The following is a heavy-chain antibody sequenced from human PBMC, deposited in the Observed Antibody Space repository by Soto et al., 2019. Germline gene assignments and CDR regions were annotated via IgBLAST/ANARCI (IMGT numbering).Heavy chain of an antibody. V-gene: IGHV1-69*13. CDR1: GGTFSSYA. CDR3: ATTRGDSSGYPQIYY. J-gene: IGHJ4*02. CDR2: IIPIFGTA. Sequence: AVKVSCNASGGTFSSYAISWVRQAPGQGLEWMGGIIPIFGTANYAQKFQGRVTITADESTSTAYMELSSLRSEDTAVYYCATTRGDSSGYPQIYYWGQGTLVTVSS. D-gene: IGHD3-22*01.